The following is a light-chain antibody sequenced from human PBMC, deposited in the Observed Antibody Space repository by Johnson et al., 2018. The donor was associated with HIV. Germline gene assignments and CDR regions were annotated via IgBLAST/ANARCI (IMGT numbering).Light chain of an antibody. J-gene: IGLJ1*01. CDR3: ATWDTSLSTGGV. V-gene: IGLV1-44*01. CDR2: RNN. CDR1: SSNIGSNP. Sequence: QSVLTQPPSASGTPGQRVTISCSGSSSNIGSNPVNWYQQLPGTAPNLLIYRNNQRPSGVPDRFSGSKSGTSASLAISGLQAEDEADYYCATWDTSLSTGGVFGTGTKVTVL.